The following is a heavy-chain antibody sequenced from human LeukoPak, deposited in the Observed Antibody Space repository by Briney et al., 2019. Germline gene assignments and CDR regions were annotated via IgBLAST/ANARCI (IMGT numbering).Heavy chain of an antibody. J-gene: IGHJ4*02. Sequence: SGGSLRLSCAASGFTFSSYAMTWVRQAPGKGLAWVSSISKSDGSTYYADSVKGRFTISRDNSKNTVYLHMDSLRVEDTAIYYCARGALIPDFRGQGTLVTVSS. CDR1: GFTFSSYA. CDR3: ARGALIPDF. D-gene: IGHD2-21*01. V-gene: IGHV3-23*01. CDR2: ISKSDGST.